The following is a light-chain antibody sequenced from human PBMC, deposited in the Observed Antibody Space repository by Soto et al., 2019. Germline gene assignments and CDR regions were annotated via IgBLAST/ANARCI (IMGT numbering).Light chain of an antibody. CDR2: GAS. CDR3: QQYNSFVT. J-gene: IGKJ1*01. V-gene: IGKV3-15*01. Sequence: EIVLTQSPGTLSLSPGERATLSCRASQSVSYYLAWYQQKPGQAPRLLIYGASTRATGIPARFSGSGSGTEFTLTISSLQPDDFATYYCQQYNSFVTFGQGTKVDIK. CDR1: QSVSYY.